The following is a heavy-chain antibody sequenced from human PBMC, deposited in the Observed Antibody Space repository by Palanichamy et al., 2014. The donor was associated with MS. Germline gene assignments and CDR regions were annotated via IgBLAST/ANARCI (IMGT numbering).Heavy chain of an antibody. Sequence: QVQLVQSGAEVKKPGSSVKVSCKVSGGSFTDYGFSWVRQAPGQGLEWMGGSLPMFGTVNYAQKFHGRVTITADETTSSVYMELSSLRSEDTAIYYCATLGREGFAHYYYFDYWGQGTLLTVSA. J-gene: IGHJ4*02. CDR1: GGSFTDYG. CDR2: SLPMFGTV. CDR3: ATLGREGFAHYYYFDY. D-gene: IGHD2/OR15-2a*01. V-gene: IGHV1-69*01.